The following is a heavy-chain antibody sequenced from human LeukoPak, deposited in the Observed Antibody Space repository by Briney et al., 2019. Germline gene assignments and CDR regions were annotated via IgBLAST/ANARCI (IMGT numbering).Heavy chain of an antibody. CDR1: GGTFSSYA. J-gene: IGHJ6*02. CDR2: IIPIFGTA. CDR3: ASPWRPYYYDSSGSLHYYYGMDV. V-gene: IGHV1-69*13. Sequence: GASVKVSCKASGGTFSSYAISWVRQAPGQGFEWMGGIIPIFGTANYAQKFQGRVTITADESTSTAYMELSSLRSEDTAVYYCASPWRPYYYDSSGSLHYYYGMDVWGQGTTVTVSS. D-gene: IGHD3-22*01.